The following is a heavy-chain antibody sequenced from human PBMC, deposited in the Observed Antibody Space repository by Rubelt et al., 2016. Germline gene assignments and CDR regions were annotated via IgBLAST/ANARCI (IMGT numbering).Heavy chain of an antibody. CDR2: FDPEDGET. J-gene: IGHJ4*02. D-gene: IGHD2-15*01. CDR3: ATVSCSGGSCYSLSLGY. CDR1: GYTLTELS. Sequence: QVQLVQSGAEVKKPGASVKVSCKVSGYTLTELSMHWVRQAPGNGLEWMGGFDPEDGETIYAQKFHGRVTMTEDTCTDTAYMELSSLRSEDTAVYYCATVSCSGGSCYSLSLGYWGQGTLVTVSS. V-gene: IGHV1-24*01.